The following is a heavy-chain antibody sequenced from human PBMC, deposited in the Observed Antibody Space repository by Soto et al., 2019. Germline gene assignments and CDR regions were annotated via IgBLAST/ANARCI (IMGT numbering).Heavy chain of an antibody. Sequence: EVQLLESGGGLVQPGGSLRLSCAASGFTFTNYAMTWVRQAPGKGLEWVSTISGSGGSTYYADSVKGRFTISRDNSKNTLYLQMNSLRAEDTAVYYCAKDLAARPPYDHWGQGTLVTVSS. D-gene: IGHD6-6*01. CDR1: GFTFTNYA. J-gene: IGHJ4*02. CDR3: AKDLAARPPYDH. V-gene: IGHV3-23*01. CDR2: ISGSGGST.